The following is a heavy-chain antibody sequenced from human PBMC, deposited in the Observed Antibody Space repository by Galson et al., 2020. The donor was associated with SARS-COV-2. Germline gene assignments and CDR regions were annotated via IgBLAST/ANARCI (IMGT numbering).Heavy chain of an antibody. V-gene: IGHV3-30*18. J-gene: IGHJ6*02. D-gene: IGHD3-3*01. CDR2: ISYVGGNT. CDR1: GFSFNNYG. CDR3: AKPGGPFDFYGLYAMDV. Sequence: GESLKISCAASGFSFNNYGMHWVRQAPGKGLEWVAGISYVGGNTFYTDSVKGRFTISKDNSKTTLYLHMNSLRADDTAVYYCAKPGGPFDFYGLYAMDVWGQGTTVTVSS.